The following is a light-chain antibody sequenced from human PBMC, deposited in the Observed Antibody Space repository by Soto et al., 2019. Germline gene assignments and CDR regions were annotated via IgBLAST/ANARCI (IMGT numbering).Light chain of an antibody. V-gene: IGKV1-5*03. J-gene: IGKJ1*01. CDR2: RAS. Sequence: DIQMTQSPSTLSASVGDRVTITCRASQSSSSWLAWYQQKPGKAPKLLIYRASSLESGVPSRFSGSGSGTEFTLTTSSLQPDDFATYYCQQYNDYPWTFGQGTKVDIK. CDR3: QQYNDYPWT. CDR1: QSSSSW.